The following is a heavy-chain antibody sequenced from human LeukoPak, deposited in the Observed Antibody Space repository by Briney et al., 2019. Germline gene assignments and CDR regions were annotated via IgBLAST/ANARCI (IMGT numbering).Heavy chain of an antibody. CDR1: GYTFTGYY. D-gene: IGHD2-8*01. V-gene: IGHV1-2*02. CDR3: ARARLLYCTNGVCYMSPFDY. CDR2: INPNSGGT. Sequence: ASVKVSCKASGYTFTGYYMHWVRQAPGQGLEWMGWINPNSGGTNYAQKFQGRVTMTRDTSISTAYVELSRLRSDDTAVYYCARARLLYCTNGVCYMSPFDYWGQGTLVTVSS. J-gene: IGHJ4*02.